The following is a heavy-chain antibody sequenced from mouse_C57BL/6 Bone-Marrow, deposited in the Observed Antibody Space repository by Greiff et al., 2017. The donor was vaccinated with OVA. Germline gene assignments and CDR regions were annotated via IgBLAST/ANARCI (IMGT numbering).Heavy chain of an antibody. CDR3: ARYIQITTVVATDWYFDV. CDR1: GYTFTSYW. D-gene: IGHD1-1*01. J-gene: IGHJ1*03. CDR2: INPSNGGT. Sequence: VHLQQPGTELVKPGASVKLSCKASGYTFTSYWMHWVKQRPGQGLEWIGNINPSNGGTNYNEKFKSKATLTVDKSSSTAYMQLSSLTSEDSAVYYCARYIQITTVVATDWYFDVWGTGTTVTVSS. V-gene: IGHV1-53*01.